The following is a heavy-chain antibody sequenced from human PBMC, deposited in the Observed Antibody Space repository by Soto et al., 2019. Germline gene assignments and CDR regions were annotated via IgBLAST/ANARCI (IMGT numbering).Heavy chain of an antibody. D-gene: IGHD4-17*01. CDR1: GGSLSNYG. Sequence: QVQLVQSGAEVKKPGSSVKVSCKASGGSLSNYGISWVRQAPGQGLEWMGGIIPVFGTANYAQKFQGRVPITADESTNIVYMDMTSLRSADTAVYYCARGDATKIVVTTYYAMDVWGPGTTVTVSS. J-gene: IGHJ6*02. CDR2: IIPVFGTA. V-gene: IGHV1-69*12. CDR3: ARGDATKIVVTTYYAMDV.